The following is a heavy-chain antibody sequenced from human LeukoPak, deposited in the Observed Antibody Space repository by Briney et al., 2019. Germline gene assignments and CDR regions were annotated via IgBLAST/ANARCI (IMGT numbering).Heavy chain of an antibody. CDR1: GFTFSSYA. V-gene: IGHV3-23*01. CDR3: AKDFRGSGYFFDY. Sequence: GGFLRLSCAASGFTFSSYAMSWVRQAPGKGLEWVSAISGSGGSTYYADSVRGRFTISRDNSKNILYLQMNSLRGEDTAIYYCAKDFRGSGYFFDYWGQGTLVTVSS. J-gene: IGHJ4*02. D-gene: IGHD7-27*01. CDR2: ISGSGGST.